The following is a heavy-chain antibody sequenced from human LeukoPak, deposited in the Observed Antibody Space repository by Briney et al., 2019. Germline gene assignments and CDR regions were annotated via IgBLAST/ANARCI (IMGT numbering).Heavy chain of an antibody. CDR3: AKDRIDYSFDY. J-gene: IGHJ4*02. D-gene: IGHD4-11*01. V-gene: IGHV3-30*18. CDR2: ISYDGSNK. Sequence: GRSLRLSCAASGFTFSSYGMHWVRQAPGKGLEWVAVISYDGSNKYYADSVKGRFTIFRDNSKNTLYLQMNSLRAEDTAVYYCAKDRIDYSFDYWGQGTLVTVSS. CDR1: GFTFSSYG.